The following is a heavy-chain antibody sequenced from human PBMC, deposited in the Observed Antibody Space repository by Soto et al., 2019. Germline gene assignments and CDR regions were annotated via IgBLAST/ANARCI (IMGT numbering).Heavy chain of an antibody. CDR3: ARGVLRYYHYGMDV. CDR1: GDSVSSYY. V-gene: IGHV4-59*02. Sequence: QVQLQESGPGLVKPSETLSLSCTVSGDSVSSYYWSWIRQLPGRGLEWIGYIYISGNTNYNPSLKSRVTISRDTSKNQFSLNLKSVTAADTAVYYCARGVLRYYHYGMDVWGQGTTVTVPS. J-gene: IGHJ6*02. CDR2: IYISGNT.